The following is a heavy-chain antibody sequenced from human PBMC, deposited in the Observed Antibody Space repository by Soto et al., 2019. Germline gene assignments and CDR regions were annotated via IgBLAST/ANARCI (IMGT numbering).Heavy chain of an antibody. CDR3: ARLVVVATVANA. D-gene: IGHD5-12*01. CDR2: IYHSGST. Sequence: SETLSLTCAVSGYSSSSGYYWGWIRQPPGNGLEWIGSIYHSGSTYYNPSLKILVTISVDTSKNQFSLNLTSVTAADTAVYFCARLVVVATVANAWGQGTLVTVSS. CDR1: GYSSSSGYY. V-gene: IGHV4-38-2*01. J-gene: IGHJ5*02.